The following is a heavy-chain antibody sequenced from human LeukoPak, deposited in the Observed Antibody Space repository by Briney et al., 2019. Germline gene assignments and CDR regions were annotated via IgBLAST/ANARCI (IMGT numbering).Heavy chain of an antibody. Sequence: GGSLRLSCAASGFTFNNYVMSWVRQAPGKGLEWVSGIDYSGGATNYADSVQGRFTVSRDNSKNTLYLQMNNLRAEDTAVYYCAKSVVVITFRFDDWGQGALVTVSS. J-gene: IGHJ4*02. CDR2: IDYSGGAT. V-gene: IGHV3-23*01. CDR1: GFTFNNYV. D-gene: IGHD2-15*01. CDR3: AKSVVVITFRFDD.